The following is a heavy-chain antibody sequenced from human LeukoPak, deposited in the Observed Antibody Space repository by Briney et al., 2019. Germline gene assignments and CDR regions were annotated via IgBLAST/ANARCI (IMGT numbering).Heavy chain of an antibody. Sequence: ASVKVSCEASGYTFTSYYMRWVRQAPGQGLEWMGIINPSGGSTSYAQKFQGRVTMTRDTSTSTVYMELSSLRSEDTAVYYCARAGDFGVVIMSDYFDYWGQGTLVTVSS. CDR2: INPSGGST. D-gene: IGHD3-3*01. CDR3: ARAGDFGVVIMSDYFDY. CDR1: GYTFTSYY. J-gene: IGHJ4*02. V-gene: IGHV1-46*01.